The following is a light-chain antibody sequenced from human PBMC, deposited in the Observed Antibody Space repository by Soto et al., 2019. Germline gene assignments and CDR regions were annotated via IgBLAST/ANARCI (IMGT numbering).Light chain of an antibody. J-gene: IGKJ5*01. CDR2: DAS. Sequence: DNQIPQSSSHLSASVSEGRKIAWQASQSISSWLAWYQQKPGKAPKLLIYDASSLESGVPSRFSGSGSGTEFTLTISSLQPDDFATYYCQQYNSYSPHTFGQGTRLEIK. V-gene: IGKV1-5*01. CDR1: QSISSW. CDR3: QQYNSYSPHT.